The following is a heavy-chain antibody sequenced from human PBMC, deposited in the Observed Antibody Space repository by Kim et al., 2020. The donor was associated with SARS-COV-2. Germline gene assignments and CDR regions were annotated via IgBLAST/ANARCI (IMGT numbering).Heavy chain of an antibody. CDR1: GDSMSSTNW. CDR3: ARDAGRTEAHHPYFDS. J-gene: IGHJ4*01. Sequence: SETLSLTCAVSGDSMSSTNWWSWVRQPPGEGLEWIGEISQSGTTYYNPSLKSRGTISLDKSKNQFSLKLYSVTAADTAVYYCARDAGRTEAHHPYFDSWG. V-gene: IGHV4-4*02. CDR2: ISQSGTT.